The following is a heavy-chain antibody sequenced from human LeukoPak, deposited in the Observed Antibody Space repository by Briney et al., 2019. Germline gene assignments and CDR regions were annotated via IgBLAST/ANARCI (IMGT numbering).Heavy chain of an antibody. CDR1: GYTFTSYY. V-gene: IGHV1-46*01. D-gene: IGHD3-10*01. CDR3: AREIRSGWLGY. CDR2: INPSGGST. J-gene: IGHJ4*02. Sequence: GASVKVSCKASGYTFTSYYMHWVRQAPGQGLEWMGIINPSGGSTSYAQKFQGRVAMTRDTSTSTVYMELSSLRSEDTAVYYYAREIRSGWLGYWGQGTLVTVSS.